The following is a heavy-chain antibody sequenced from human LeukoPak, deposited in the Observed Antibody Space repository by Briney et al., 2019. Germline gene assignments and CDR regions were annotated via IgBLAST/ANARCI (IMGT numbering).Heavy chain of an antibody. CDR1: GDSINSLDL. Sequence: SETLSLTCTVSGDSINSLDLWSWVRQPPGKGLEWIGEINHSGSTNYNPSLKSRVTVSVDTSKNQFSLKLSSVTAADTAVYYCARGWYSSGWYKDNLDYWGQGTLVTVSS. CDR2: INHSGST. V-gene: IGHV4-4*02. J-gene: IGHJ4*02. CDR3: ARGWYSSGWYKDNLDY. D-gene: IGHD6-19*01.